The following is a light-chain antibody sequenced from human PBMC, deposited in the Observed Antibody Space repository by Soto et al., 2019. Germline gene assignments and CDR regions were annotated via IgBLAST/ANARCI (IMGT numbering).Light chain of an antibody. J-gene: IGKJ1*01. CDR3: QQYHRYSRT. V-gene: IGKV1-5*01. CDR1: QSINSC. CDR2: DAS. Sequence: DIQMTQSPSTLSASVGDRVTVTCRASQSINSCLSWYQQKPGKAPKLLIYDASSLQSGVPSRFTGSGFGTEFTLTISSPQPDDFATYYCQQYHRYSRTFGQGTKAAIK.